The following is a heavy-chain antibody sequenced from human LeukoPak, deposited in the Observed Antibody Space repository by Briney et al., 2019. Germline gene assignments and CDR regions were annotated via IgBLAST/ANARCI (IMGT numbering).Heavy chain of an antibody. D-gene: IGHD3-3*01. CDR2: ITTSDGNT. Sequence: PGGSLRLSCAASGFTFSSYTMSWVRQAPGKGLEWVSTITTSDGNTYYADSVKGRFTVSRDNSKNTLYLQMNSLRAEDTAVYYCAKDVRFLEWLFGNWGQGTLVTVSS. CDR1: GFTFSSYT. V-gene: IGHV3-23*01. CDR3: AKDVRFLEWLFGN. J-gene: IGHJ4*02.